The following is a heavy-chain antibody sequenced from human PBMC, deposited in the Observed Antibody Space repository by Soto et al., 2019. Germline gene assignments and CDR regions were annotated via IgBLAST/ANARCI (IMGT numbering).Heavy chain of an antibody. CDR1: GDSVSSCDYY. Sequence: SETLSLTCSVSGDSVSSCDYYWPWIRQSPGKGLEWIGEIHPSGSTYYNPSLRSRVTISVDTSKNQFSLKLTSLTAADTAIYYCARGRDEYKLGNVWGHGTTVTVSS. D-gene: IGHD1-1*01. J-gene: IGHJ6*02. CDR2: IHPSGST. V-gene: IGHV4-39*07. CDR3: ARGRDEYKLGNV.